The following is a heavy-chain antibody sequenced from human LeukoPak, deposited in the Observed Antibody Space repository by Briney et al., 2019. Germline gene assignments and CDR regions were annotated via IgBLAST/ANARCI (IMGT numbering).Heavy chain of an antibody. CDR2: IYYSGST. CDR3: ARLPTREIFDY. D-gene: IGHD5-24*01. J-gene: IGHJ4*02. CDR1: GGSISRYY. Sequence: SETLSLTCTVSGGSISRYYWSWIRQPPGKGLEWIGYIYYSGSTNYNPSLKSRVTISVDTSKNQFSLKLSSVTAADTAVYYCARLPTREIFDYWGQGTLVTVSS. V-gene: IGHV4-59*08.